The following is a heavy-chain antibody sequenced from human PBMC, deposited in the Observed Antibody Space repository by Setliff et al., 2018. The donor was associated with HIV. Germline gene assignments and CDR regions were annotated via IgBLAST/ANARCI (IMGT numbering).Heavy chain of an antibody. J-gene: IGHJ4*02. V-gene: IGHV3-73*01. CDR1: GFGFSGSA. CDR2: IRSKANSYAT. CDR3: TRHEYWVAGSSLGFDY. Sequence: TGGSLRLSCAASGFGFSGSAMHWVRQASGKGLEWVGRIRSKANSYATTYAASVKGRFTISRDDSKNTAYLQMNSLKVEDTAVYYCTRHEYWVAGSSLGFDYWGQGTLVTVSS. D-gene: IGHD6-19*01.